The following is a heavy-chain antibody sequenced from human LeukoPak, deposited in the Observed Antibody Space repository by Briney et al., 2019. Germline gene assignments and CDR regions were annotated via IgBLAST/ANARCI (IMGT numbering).Heavy chain of an antibody. D-gene: IGHD6-19*01. CDR3: ARRHGYSSGWYYFDY. CDR1: GGSISSYY. CDR2: IYYSGST. J-gene: IGHJ4*02. V-gene: IGHV4-59*08. Sequence: SETLSLTCTVSGGSISSYYWSWIRQPPGKGLEWIGYIYYSGSTIYNPSLKSRVTISVDTSKNQFSLKLSSVTAADTAVYYCARRHGYSSGWYYFDYWGQGTLVTVSS.